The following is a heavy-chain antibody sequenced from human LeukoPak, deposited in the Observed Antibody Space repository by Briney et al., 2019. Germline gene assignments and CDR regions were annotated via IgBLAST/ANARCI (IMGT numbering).Heavy chain of an antibody. J-gene: IGHJ5*02. Sequence: GGSLRLSCAASGFTFSSYGMHWVRQAPGKGLEWVAVIWYDGSNKYYADSVKGRFTISRDNSKNTLYLQMNSLRAEDTAVYYCARDAMTSYYYDSSGYSNWFDPWGQGTLVTVSS. D-gene: IGHD3-22*01. CDR1: GFTFSSYG. V-gene: IGHV3-33*01. CDR2: IWYDGSNK. CDR3: ARDAMTSYYYDSSGYSNWFDP.